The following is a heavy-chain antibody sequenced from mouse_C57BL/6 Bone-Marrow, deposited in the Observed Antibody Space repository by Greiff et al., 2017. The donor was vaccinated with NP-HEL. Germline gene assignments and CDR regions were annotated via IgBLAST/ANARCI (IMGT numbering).Heavy chain of an antibody. J-gene: IGHJ2*01. CDR2: ISSGGSYT. V-gene: IGHV5-6*01. Sequence: EVMLVESGGDLVKPGGSLKLSCAASGFTFSSYGMSWVRQTPEKRLEWVATISSGGSYTYYPDSVKGRFTISRDNAKNTLYLQMSSLKSEDTAMYYCARHFAYGYDDFDDWGQGTTLTVSS. CDR3: ARHFAYGYDDFDD. CDR1: GFTFSSYG. D-gene: IGHD2-2*01.